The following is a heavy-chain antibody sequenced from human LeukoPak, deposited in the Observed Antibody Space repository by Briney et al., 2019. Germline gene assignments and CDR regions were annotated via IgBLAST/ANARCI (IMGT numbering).Heavy chain of an antibody. CDR3: ARGVRFGESD. CDR1: GGSFSGYY. D-gene: IGHD3-10*01. Sequence: SETLSLTCAVYGGSFSGYYWSWIRQPPGKGLEWIGEINHSGSTNYNPSLKSRVTISIDTSKNQFSLKLSSVTAADTAVYYCARGVRFGESDWGQGTLVTVSS. J-gene: IGHJ1*01. CDR2: INHSGST. V-gene: IGHV4-34*01.